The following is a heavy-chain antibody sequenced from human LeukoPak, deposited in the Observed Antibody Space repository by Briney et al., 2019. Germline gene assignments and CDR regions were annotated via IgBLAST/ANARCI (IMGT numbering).Heavy chain of an antibody. D-gene: IGHD3-16*02. J-gene: IGHJ4*02. V-gene: IGHV3-9*01. Sequence: GRSLRLSCAASGFTFDDYAMHWVRQAPGKGLERVSVISWNGGSIGYADSVKGRFTISRDNAKNSLYLQMNSLRAEDTALYYCAKDRGVITFGGVIVDWGQGTLVTVSS. CDR3: AKDRGVITFGGVIVD. CDR2: ISWNGGSI. CDR1: GFTFDDYA.